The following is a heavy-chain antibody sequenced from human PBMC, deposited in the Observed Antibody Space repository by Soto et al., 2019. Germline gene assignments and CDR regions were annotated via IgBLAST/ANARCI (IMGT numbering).Heavy chain of an antibody. V-gene: IGHV3-30*18. CDR1: GFTFSSYG. CDR2: ISYDGSNK. J-gene: IGHJ4*02. D-gene: IGHD3-16*01. CDR3: AKTSDRGENVGGDFDY. Sequence: QVQLVESGGGVVQPGRSLRLSCAASGFTFSSYGMHWVRQAPGKGLEWVAVISYDGSNKYYADSVKGRFIISRDNSKNTLYLQMNSLRAEDTAVYYCAKTSDRGENVGGDFDYWGQGTLVTVSS.